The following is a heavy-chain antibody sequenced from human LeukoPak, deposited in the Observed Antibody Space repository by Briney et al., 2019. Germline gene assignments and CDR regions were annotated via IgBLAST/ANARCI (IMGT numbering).Heavy chain of an antibody. J-gene: IGHJ4*02. CDR3: ARGTEWFGEL. CDR1: GGSISSGGYY. D-gene: IGHD3-10*01. Sequence: PSQTLSLTCTVSGGSISSGGYYWSWIRQPPGKGLEWIGYIYHSGSTYYNPSLKSRVTISVDRSKNQFSLKLSSVTAADTAVYYCARGTEWFGELWGQGTLVTVSS. CDR2: IYHSGST. V-gene: IGHV4-30-2*01.